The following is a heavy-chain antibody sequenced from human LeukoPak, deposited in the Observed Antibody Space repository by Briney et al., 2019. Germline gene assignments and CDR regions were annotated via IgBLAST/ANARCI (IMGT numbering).Heavy chain of an antibody. J-gene: IGHJ4*02. V-gene: IGHV4-59*01. CDR3: ARSNTENYGDPTIFDY. CDR1: GGSISSYY. Sequence: SETLSLTCTVSGGSISSYYWSWIRQPPGKGLEWIGYIYYSGSTNYNPSLKSRVTISVDTSKNQFSLKLSSVTAADTAVYYCARSNTENYGDPTIFDYWGQGTLVTVSS. CDR2: IYYSGST. D-gene: IGHD4-17*01.